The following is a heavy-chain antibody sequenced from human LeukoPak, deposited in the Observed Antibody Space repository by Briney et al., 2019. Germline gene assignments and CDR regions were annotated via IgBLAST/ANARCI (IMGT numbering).Heavy chain of an antibody. CDR1: GGSISSSSYY. Sequence: SETLSLTCTVSGGSISSSSYYWGWIRQPPGKGLEWIGSIYYSGSTNYNPSLKSRVTISIDTSKNQFSLKLSSVTAADTAVYYCAREIGHYFDNHSSRLRGRFDAWGTGTTVIVSS. CDR2: IYYSGST. J-gene: IGHJ6*04. CDR3: AREIGHYFDNHSSRLRGRFDA. D-gene: IGHD3-22*01. V-gene: IGHV4-39*07.